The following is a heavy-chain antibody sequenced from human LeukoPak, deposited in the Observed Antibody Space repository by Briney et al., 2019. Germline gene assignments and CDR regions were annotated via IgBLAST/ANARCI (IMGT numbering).Heavy chain of an antibody. CDR3: ARPGASSPGNWFAS. CDR1: GYAFTNYA. V-gene: IGHV1-3*04. CDR2: IDTANGNT. Sequence: ASVKVSCKASGYAFTNYAMHWVRQAPGQGLEWMGWIDTANGNTKYLQKFQGRVTITRDTSARIVYVELSSLRFEDTAVYYCARPGASSPGNWFASWGQGTLVTVSS. J-gene: IGHJ5*01. D-gene: IGHD6-13*01.